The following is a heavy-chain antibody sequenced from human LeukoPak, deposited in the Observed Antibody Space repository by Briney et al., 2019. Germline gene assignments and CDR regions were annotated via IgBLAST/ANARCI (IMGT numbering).Heavy chain of an antibody. CDR3: ARELRWRTTAGFDY. CDR2: MNPNIGNT. J-gene: IGHJ4*02. CDR1: GYTFTRYD. V-gene: IGHV1-8*03. Sequence: ASLKVSSKASGYTFTRYDINWVRQATGHGLEWMGWMNPNIGNTGYAQKFPGRVTITRNTSIRTAYMELSSLRSEDTPVYYCARELRWRTTAGFDYGGQGTRVTVST. D-gene: IGHD4-23*01.